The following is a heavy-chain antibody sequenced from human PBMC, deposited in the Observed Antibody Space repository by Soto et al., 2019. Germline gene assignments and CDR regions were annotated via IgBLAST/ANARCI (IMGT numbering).Heavy chain of an antibody. D-gene: IGHD3-10*01. CDR1: GFTFSSYG. V-gene: IGHV3-30*18. CDR3: AKDGPGMGGMDV. CDR2: ISYDGSNK. Sequence: QVQLVESGGGVVQPGRSLRLSCAASGFTFSSYGMHWVRQAPGKGLEWVAVISYDGSNKYYADSVKGRFTISRDNSENTLYLQMNSLRAEDTAVYYCAKDGPGMGGMDVWGQGTTVTVSS. J-gene: IGHJ6*02.